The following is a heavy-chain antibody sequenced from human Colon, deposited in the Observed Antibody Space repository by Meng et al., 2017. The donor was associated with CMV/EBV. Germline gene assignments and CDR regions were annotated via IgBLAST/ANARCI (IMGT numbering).Heavy chain of an antibody. CDR2: IYREGTT. V-gene: IGHV3-53*01. D-gene: IGHD6-13*01. CDR3: ARDVGYSSSWPYFDY. CDR1: GFSVSTMH. J-gene: IGHJ4*02. Sequence: VQLVGSGGGLCQPGGSLGLSCAASGFSVSTMHMNWVRQAPGKRLEWVSIIYREGTTRYAESVKGRFTISRDNSKNTIYLQMNSLRAEDTAVYYCARDVGYSSSWPYFDYWGQGTLVTVSS.